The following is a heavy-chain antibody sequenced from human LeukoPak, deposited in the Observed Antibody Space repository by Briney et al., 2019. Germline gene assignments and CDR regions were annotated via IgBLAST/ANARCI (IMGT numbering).Heavy chain of an antibody. V-gene: IGHV1-69*13. CDR1: GGTFSSYA. CDR3: ARPRYCSSTSCSYYYYGMDV. CDR2: IIPIFGTA. Sequence: ASVKVSCKASGGTFSSYAISWVRQAPGQGLEWMGGIIPIFGTANYAQKFQGRVTITADESTSTAYMELSSLRSEDTAVYYCARPRYCSSTSCSYYYYGMDVWGQGTTVIVSS. J-gene: IGHJ6*02. D-gene: IGHD2-2*01.